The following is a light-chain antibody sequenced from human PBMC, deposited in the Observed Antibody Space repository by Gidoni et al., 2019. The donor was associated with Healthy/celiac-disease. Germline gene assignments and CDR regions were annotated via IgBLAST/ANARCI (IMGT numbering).Light chain of an antibody. J-gene: IGKJ2*01. CDR3: QQSYSTPYT. Sequence: DIEMTQSPSSLSASVGDRVTITCRASQSISSYLNWYQQKPGKAPKLLIYAASSLQSGVPSRFSGSGSGTDFTLPISSLQPEDFATYYCQQSYSTPYTFGQGTQLEIK. CDR2: AAS. CDR1: QSISSY. V-gene: IGKV1-39*01.